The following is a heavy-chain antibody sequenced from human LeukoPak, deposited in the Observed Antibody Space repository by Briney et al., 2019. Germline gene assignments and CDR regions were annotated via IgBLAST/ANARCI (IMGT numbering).Heavy chain of an antibody. D-gene: IGHD3-10*01. Sequence: GGSLRLSCAASGFAFSDYYMSWIRQAPGKGLEWVSYITSSGSTIYYADSVKGRFTISRDDSKNTLYLQMNSPKTEDTAVYYCTTDTYYYGSGSANMDVWGKGTTVTVSS. CDR2: ITSSGSTI. CDR3: TTDTYYYGSGSANMDV. CDR1: GFAFSDYY. V-gene: IGHV3-11*01. J-gene: IGHJ6*03.